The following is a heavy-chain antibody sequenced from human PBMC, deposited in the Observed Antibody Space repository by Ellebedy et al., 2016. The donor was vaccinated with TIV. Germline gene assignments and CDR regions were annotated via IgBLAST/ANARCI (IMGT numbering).Heavy chain of an antibody. CDR3: AREERYYGSGSYLYYYYGMDV. D-gene: IGHD3-10*01. J-gene: IGHJ6*02. CDR1: GFTFTSYG. V-gene: IGHV1-18*04. Sequence: AASVKVSCKASGFTFTSYGISWVRQAPGQGLEWMGWISAYNGNTNYAQKLQGRVTMTTDTSTSTAYMELRSLRSDDTAVYYCAREERYYGSGSYLYYYYGMDVWGQGTTVTVSS. CDR2: ISAYNGNT.